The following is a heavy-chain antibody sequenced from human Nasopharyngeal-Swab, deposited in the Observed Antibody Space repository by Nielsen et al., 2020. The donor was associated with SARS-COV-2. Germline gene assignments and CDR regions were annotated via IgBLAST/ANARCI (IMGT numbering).Heavy chain of an antibody. CDR3: ARDRRSGLDTGVVCDY. D-gene: IGHD5-18*01. Sequence: ASVKVSCKVSGYTLTELSMHWVRQAPGKGLEWMGGFDPEDGETIYAQKFQGRVTMTEDTSTDTAYMELSSLRSEDTAVYYCARDRRSGLDTGVVCDYWGQGSLVTVSS. V-gene: IGHV1-24*01. J-gene: IGHJ4*02. CDR2: FDPEDGET. CDR1: GYTLTELS.